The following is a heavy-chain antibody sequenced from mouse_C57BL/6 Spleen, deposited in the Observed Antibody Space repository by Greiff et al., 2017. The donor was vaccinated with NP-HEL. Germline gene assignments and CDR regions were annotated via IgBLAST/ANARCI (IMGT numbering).Heavy chain of an antibody. J-gene: IGHJ3*01. Sequence: VKLMESDAELVKPGASVKISCKVSGYTFTDHTIHWMKQRPEQGLEWIGYIYPRDGSTKYNEKFKGKATLTADKSSSTAYMQLNSLTSEDSAVYFCARWGILYYGSSYEGFAYWGQGTLVTVS. CDR3: ARWGILYYGSSYEGFAY. D-gene: IGHD1-1*01. V-gene: IGHV1-78*01. CDR1: GYTFTDHT. CDR2: IYPRDGST.